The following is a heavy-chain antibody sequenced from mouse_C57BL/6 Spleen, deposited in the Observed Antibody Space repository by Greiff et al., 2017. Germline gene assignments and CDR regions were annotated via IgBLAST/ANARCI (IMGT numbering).Heavy chain of an antibody. Sequence: VQLQQPGAELVKPGASVKMSCKASGYTFTSYWITWVKQRPGQGLEWIGDIYPGSGSTNYNEKFKGKATLTVDTSSSTAYMQLSSLTSEDSAVYSYARRDHYYGSYDFDYWGQGTTLTVSS. D-gene: IGHD1-1*01. V-gene: IGHV1-55*01. CDR2: IYPGSGST. J-gene: IGHJ2*01. CDR1: GYTFTSYW. CDR3: ARRDHYYGSYDFDY.